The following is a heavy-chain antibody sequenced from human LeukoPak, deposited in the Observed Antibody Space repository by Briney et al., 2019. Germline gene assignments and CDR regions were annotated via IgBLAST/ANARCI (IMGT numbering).Heavy chain of an antibody. Sequence: GGSLRLSCAASGFTFSGSAMHWVRQASGKGLEWVGRIRSKANSYATAYAASVKGRFTISRDDSKNTAYLQMNSLKTEDTAVYYCTREGSHYQTATKYFFDYWGQGTLVTVSS. V-gene: IGHV3-73*01. CDR2: IRSKANSYAT. J-gene: IGHJ4*02. D-gene: IGHD3-10*01. CDR1: GFTFSGSA. CDR3: TREGSHYQTATKYFFDY.